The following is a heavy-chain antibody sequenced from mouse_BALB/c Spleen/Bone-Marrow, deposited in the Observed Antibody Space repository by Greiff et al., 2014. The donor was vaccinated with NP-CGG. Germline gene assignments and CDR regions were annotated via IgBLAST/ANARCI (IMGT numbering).Heavy chain of an antibody. Sequence: QVQLQQSGTDLVRPGASVKLSCKASGYTFTSYWINRVKQRPGQGLEWIGNIYPSDSYTNYNQKFKDKATLTVDKSSSTAYMHLSSPTSEDSAVYYCTRDDGGFAYWGQGTLVTVSA. J-gene: IGHJ3*01. CDR3: TRDDGGFAY. V-gene: IGHV1-69*02. CDR2: IYPSDSYT. CDR1: GYTFTSYW. D-gene: IGHD1-1*02.